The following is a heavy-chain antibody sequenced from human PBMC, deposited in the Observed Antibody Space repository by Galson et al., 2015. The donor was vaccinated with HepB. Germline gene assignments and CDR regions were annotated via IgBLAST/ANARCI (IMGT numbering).Heavy chain of an antibody. CDR1: GFTFSSYA. CDR2: ISYDGSNK. CDR3: ARGSPKAATYYYYGMDV. J-gene: IGHJ6*02. Sequence: SLRLSCAASGFTFSSYAMHWVRQAPGKGLEWVAVISYDGSNKYYADSVKGRFTISRDNSKNTLYLQMNSLRAEDTAVYYCARGSPKAATYYYYGMDVWGQGTTVTVSS. V-gene: IGHV3-30-3*01. D-gene: IGHD2-15*01.